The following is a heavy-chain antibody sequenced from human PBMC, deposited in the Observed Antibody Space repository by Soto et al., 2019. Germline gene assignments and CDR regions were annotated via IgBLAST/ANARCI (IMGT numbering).Heavy chain of an antibody. V-gene: IGHV1-69*02. CDR2: IIPILGIA. Sequence: QVQLVQSGAEVKKPGSSVKVSCKASGGTFSSYTISWVRQAPGQGLEWMGRIIPILGIANYAQKFQGRVTITADKSTSTAYMELSSLRSGDTAVYYCARGSVSYPENWFDPWGQGTLVTVSS. J-gene: IGHJ5*02. D-gene: IGHD3-10*01. CDR3: ARGSVSYPENWFDP. CDR1: GGTFSSYT.